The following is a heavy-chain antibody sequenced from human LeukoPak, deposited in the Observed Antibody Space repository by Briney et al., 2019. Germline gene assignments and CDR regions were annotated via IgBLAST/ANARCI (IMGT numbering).Heavy chain of an antibody. CDR3: AIDTYDSSGYYYGPFDY. J-gene: IGHJ4*02. V-gene: IGHV3-74*01. CDR1: GFTFSSYW. Sequence: PGGSLRLSCAASGFTFSSYWMHRVRQAPGKGLVWVSLINTDGSSTSYADSLKGRFTISRDNAKNTLYLQMNSLRAEDTAVYYCAIDTYDSSGYYYGPFDYWGQGTLVTVSS. D-gene: IGHD3-22*01. CDR2: INTDGSST.